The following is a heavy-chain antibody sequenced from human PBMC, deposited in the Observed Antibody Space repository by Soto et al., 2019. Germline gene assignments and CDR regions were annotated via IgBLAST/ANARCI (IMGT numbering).Heavy chain of an antibody. CDR3: ARERSVGYCITTTCPKPFYYYAMDV. V-gene: IGHV1-69*12. Sequence: QVQLVQSRAEVKKPGPSLKVSCKASGGTFTNYAFSWVRQAPGQGPEWMGGIIPIFGTPDYAQKFQGRVIITADESTRTVSMELNSLRSDDTAVYYCARERSVGYCITTTCPKPFYYYAMDVWGQGTTVTVSS. J-gene: IGHJ6*02. CDR1: GGTFTNYA. D-gene: IGHD2-2*01. CDR2: IIPIFGTP.